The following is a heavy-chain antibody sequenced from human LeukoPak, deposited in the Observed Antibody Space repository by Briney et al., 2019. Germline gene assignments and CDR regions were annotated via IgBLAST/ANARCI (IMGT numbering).Heavy chain of an antibody. J-gene: IGHJ4*02. CDR1: GFTFSSYA. CDR2: ISYDGSNK. Sequence: GRSLRLSCAASGFTFSSYAMHWVRQAPGKGLEWVAFISYDGSNKYYADSVKGRFTISRDNSKNTLYLQMNSLGAEDTAVYYCARFPCSGGSCYGEGFDYWGQGTLVTVSS. D-gene: IGHD2-15*01. V-gene: IGHV3-30-3*01. CDR3: ARFPCSGGSCYGEGFDY.